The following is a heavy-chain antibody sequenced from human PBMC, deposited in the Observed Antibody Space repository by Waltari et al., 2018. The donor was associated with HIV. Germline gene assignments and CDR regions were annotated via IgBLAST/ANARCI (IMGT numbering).Heavy chain of an antibody. Sequence: EVQLLDSGGGLVQPGGSLSFSCAASGFGCRCSAMSWVRQAPGKGLEWVSVISGSCDSTFYADSVKGRFTISRDDSKNTLYLQMNSLSAEDTAVYYCAKASSASCYASLHYWGQGTLVTVSS. D-gene: IGHD2-2*01. CDR2: ISGSCDST. CDR3: AKASSASCYASLHY. J-gene: IGHJ4*02. CDR1: GFGCRCSA. V-gene: IGHV3-23*01.